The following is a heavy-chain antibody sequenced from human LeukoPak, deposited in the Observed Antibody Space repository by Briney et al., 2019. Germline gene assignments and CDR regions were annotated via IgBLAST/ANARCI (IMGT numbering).Heavy chain of an antibody. D-gene: IGHD3-16*02. V-gene: IGHV4-59*08. CDR2: IYYSGST. Sequence: SETLSLTCTVSGGSLSSYYWSWIRQPPGKGLEWIGYIYYSGSTNYNPSLKSRVTISVDTSKNQFSLKLSSVTAADTAVYYCARQVPGYDYVWGSYRYFDYWGQGTLVTVSS. CDR1: GGSLSSYY. CDR3: ARQVPGYDYVWGSYRYFDY. J-gene: IGHJ4*02.